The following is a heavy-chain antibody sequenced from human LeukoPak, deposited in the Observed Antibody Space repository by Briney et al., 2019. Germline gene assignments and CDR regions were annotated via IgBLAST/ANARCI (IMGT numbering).Heavy chain of an antibody. CDR1: GGTFSSYA. V-gene: IGHV1-69*01. Sequence: GSSVKVSCKASGGTFSSYAISWVRQAPGQGLEWMGGIIPIFGTANYAQKFQGRVTITADESTSTAYMELSSLRSEDTAVYYCARARDCSSTSCYVVSWFDPWGQGTLVTVSS. CDR2: IIPIFGTA. CDR3: ARARDCSSTSCYVVSWFDP. J-gene: IGHJ5*02. D-gene: IGHD2-2*01.